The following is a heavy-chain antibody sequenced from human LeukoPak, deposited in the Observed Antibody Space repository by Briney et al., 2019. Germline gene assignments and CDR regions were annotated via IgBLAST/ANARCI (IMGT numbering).Heavy chain of an antibody. CDR3: ARGVVQNYYDSSGYYSDY. D-gene: IGHD3-22*01. Sequence: ASVKVSCKASGYTFTGYYMHWVRQAPGQGLEWMGWINPNSGCTNYAQKFQGRVTMTRDTSINTAYMELSRLRSDDTAVYYCARGVVQNYYDSSGYYSDYWGQGTLVTVSS. J-gene: IGHJ4*02. CDR2: INPNSGCT. CDR1: GYTFTGYY. V-gene: IGHV1-2*02.